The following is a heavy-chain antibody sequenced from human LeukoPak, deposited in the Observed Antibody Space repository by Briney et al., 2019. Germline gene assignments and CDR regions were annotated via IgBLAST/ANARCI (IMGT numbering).Heavy chain of an antibody. CDR1: GGSISSYY. D-gene: IGHD3-10*01. CDR2: IYYSGST. Sequence: SETLSLTCTVSGGSISSYYWSWIRQPPGKGLEWIGDIYYSGSTNYNPSLKSRVTISVDTSKNQFSLKLSSVTAADTAVYYCARSSGPYYGSGSYTDYWGQGTLVTVSS. CDR3: ARSSGPYYGSGSYTDY. V-gene: IGHV4-59*08. J-gene: IGHJ4*02.